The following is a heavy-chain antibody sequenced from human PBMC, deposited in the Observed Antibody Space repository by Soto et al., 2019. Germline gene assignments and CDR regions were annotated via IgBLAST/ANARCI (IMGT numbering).Heavy chain of an antibody. D-gene: IGHD3-10*01. CDR2: INPILSMS. CDR3: ATSYGSGYRAFDS. V-gene: IGHV1-69*02. J-gene: IGHJ4*02. CDR1: GDTFNFYT. Sequence: SVKVSCKASGDTFNFYTINWVRQAPGQGLQWMGRINPILSMSNYAPRFQGRVTMTADKSTSTAYMELSSLRSEDTAMYYCATSYGSGYRAFDSWGQGALVTVSS.